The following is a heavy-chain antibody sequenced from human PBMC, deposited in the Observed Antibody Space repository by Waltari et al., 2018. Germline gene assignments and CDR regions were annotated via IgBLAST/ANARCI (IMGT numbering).Heavy chain of an antibody. CDR2: INPNSGGT. D-gene: IGHD6-19*01. J-gene: IGHJ3*02. Sequence: QVQLVQSGAEVKKPGASVKVSCKASGYTFTGHYMHWVLQAPGQGLEWMGWINPNSGGTNYAQKFQGRVTMTRDTSISTAYMELSRLRSDDTAVYYCARQGSYSSGWYHSDAFDIWGQGTMVTVSS. CDR3: ARQGSYSSGWYHSDAFDI. V-gene: IGHV1-2*02. CDR1: GYTFTGHY.